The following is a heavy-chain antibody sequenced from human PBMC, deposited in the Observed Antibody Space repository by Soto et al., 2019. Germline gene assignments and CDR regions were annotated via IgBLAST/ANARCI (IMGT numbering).Heavy chain of an antibody. CDR3: AKGLGPYYHYAMDV. D-gene: IGHD6-19*01. Sequence: GESLKISCKGSGYSFTSYWIGWVRQMPGKGLEWMGIIYPGDSDTRYSPSFQGQVTISRDNSKNTLYLQMNSLRAEDTAVYYCAKGLGPYYHYAMDVWGQGTTVTVSS. CDR1: GYSFTSYW. CDR2: IYPGDSDT. V-gene: IGHV5-51*01. J-gene: IGHJ6*02.